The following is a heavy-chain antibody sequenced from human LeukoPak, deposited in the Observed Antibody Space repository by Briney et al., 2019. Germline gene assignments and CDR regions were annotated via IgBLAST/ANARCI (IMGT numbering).Heavy chain of an antibody. CDR2: IYYSGST. J-gene: IGHJ3*02. V-gene: IGHV4-59*08. CDR1: GGSISNYY. CDR3: ARAPGNAFDI. D-gene: IGHD3-10*01. Sequence: SETLSLTCTVSGGSISNYYWSWIRQPPEKGLEWIGYIYYSGSTYYNPSLKSRLTISVDTSKNQFSLKVSSVTAADTAVYYCARAPGNAFDIWGQGTLVTVSS.